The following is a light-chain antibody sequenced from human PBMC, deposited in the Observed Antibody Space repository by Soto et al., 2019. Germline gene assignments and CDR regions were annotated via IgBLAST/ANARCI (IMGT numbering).Light chain of an antibody. Sequence: IQMTQSPSSLSASVGDRVTITCRASQAISHYLAWYQQRPGQVPSLLIYGASTLESGVPSRFSGSGSGTDFTLTISGLRPEDVATYYCQPYESAPFTFGGGTKVGIK. V-gene: IGKV1-27*01. J-gene: IGKJ4*01. CDR2: GAS. CDR3: QPYESAPFT. CDR1: QAISHY.